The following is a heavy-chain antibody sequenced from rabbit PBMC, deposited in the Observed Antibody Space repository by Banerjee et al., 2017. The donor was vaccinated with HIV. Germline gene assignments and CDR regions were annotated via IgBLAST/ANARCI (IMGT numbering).Heavy chain of an antibody. CDR2: IYAGGSGST. Sequence: QEQLVESGGGLVQPEGSLTLTCKASGFDFSSSYFICWVRQAPGKGLEWIACIYAGGSGSTDYASWVNGRFSISKTSSTTVTLQMTSLTAADTATYFCARAFGSSGYSFDLWGPGTLVTVS. V-gene: IGHV1S45*01. D-gene: IGHD1-1*01. CDR3: ARAFGSSGYSFDL. CDR1: GFDFSSSYF. J-gene: IGHJ4*01.